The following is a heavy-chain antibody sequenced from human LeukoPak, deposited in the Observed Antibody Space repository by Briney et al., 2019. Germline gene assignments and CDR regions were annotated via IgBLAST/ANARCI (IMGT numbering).Heavy chain of an antibody. V-gene: IGHV3-20*04. CDR2: INWNAGTT. D-gene: IGHD6-13*01. CDR1: GFNFDDYG. CDR3: ARTAGGVAAAGTPDY. Sequence: GGSLRLSCAASGFNFDDYGMSWVRQAPGKGVEWASGINWNAGTTGYADSVKGPFTISRDNAKHSLYLQLNSPRAEDTAPYYCARTAGGVAAAGTPDYWGQGTLVTVSS. J-gene: IGHJ4*02.